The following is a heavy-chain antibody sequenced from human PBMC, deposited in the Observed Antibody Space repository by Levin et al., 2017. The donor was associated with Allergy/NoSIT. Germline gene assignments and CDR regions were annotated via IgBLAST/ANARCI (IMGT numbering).Heavy chain of an antibody. V-gene: IGHV3-30*03. CDR1: GFTFSGYG. D-gene: IGHD3-22*01. Sequence: GESLKISCAASGFTFSGYGMHWVRQAPGKGLEWVAVISYDGSNKYYADSVKGRFTISRDNSKNTLYLQMNSLRAEDTAVYYCASHYYGSSGYFYWGFDYWGQGTLVTVSS. CDR2: ISYDGSNK. J-gene: IGHJ4*02. CDR3: ASHYYGSSGYFYWGFDY.